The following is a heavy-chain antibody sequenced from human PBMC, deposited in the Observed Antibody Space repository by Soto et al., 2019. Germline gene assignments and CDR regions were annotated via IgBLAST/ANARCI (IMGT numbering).Heavy chain of an antibody. Sequence: GASVNVSCKASGYTFTGYYIHWGLQAPGQGLEWMGWTNPSNGGTNYAQKFQGRVTMTRDTSLSIAYMELTTLRSDDTAVFYCAREVGGGRQYYFDSWGLGTLVTVSS. CDR2: TNPSNGGT. CDR3: AREVGGGRQYYFDS. J-gene: IGHJ4*02. D-gene: IGHD3-16*01. V-gene: IGHV1-2*02. CDR1: GYTFTGYY.